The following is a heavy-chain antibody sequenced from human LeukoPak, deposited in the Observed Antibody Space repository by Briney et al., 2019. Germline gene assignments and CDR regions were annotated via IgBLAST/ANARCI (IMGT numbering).Heavy chain of an antibody. CDR2: IRYDGSNK. J-gene: IGHJ4*02. Sequence: GGSLRLSCAASGFTFSSYGMHWVRQAPGKGLEWVAFIRYDGSNKYYADSVKGRFTISRDNSKNTLYLQMNSLRAEDTAVYYCAKDENEDYYGSGSYYCFDYWGQGTLVTVSS. D-gene: IGHD3-10*01. CDR1: GFTFSSYG. CDR3: AKDENEDYYGSGSYYCFDY. V-gene: IGHV3-30*02.